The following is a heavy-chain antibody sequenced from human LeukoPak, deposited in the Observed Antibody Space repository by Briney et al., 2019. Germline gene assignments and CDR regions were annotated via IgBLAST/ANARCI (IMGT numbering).Heavy chain of an antibody. CDR1: GFTFSTYA. D-gene: IGHD6-19*01. CDR2: ISNSGDST. V-gene: IGHV3-23*01. CDR3: ARDGGAQWPQDY. J-gene: IGHJ4*02. Sequence: GGSLRLSCAASGFTFSTYAMSWVRQAPGKGLEWVSSISNSGDSTFYADSVKGRFTISRDNSKNTLYLQMNGLRAEDTAVYYCARDGGAQWPQDYWGQGTLVTVSS.